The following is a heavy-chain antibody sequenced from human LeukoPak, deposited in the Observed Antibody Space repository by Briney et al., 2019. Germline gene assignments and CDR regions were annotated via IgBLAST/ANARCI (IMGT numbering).Heavy chain of an antibody. CDR1: GYTFTSYY. J-gene: IGHJ4*02. CDR3: AIYSRKGYSSGPLDY. Sequence: ASVKVSCKASGYTFTSYYMHWVRQAPGQGLEWMGIINPSGGSTSYAQKFQGRVTMTRDTSTSTVYMELSSLRSEDTAVYYCAIYSRKGYSSGPLDYWGQGTLVTVSS. CDR2: INPSGGST. D-gene: IGHD6-19*01. V-gene: IGHV1-46*01.